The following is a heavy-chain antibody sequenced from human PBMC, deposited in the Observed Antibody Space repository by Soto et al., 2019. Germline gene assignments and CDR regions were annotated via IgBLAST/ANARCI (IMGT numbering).Heavy chain of an antibody. V-gene: IGHV1-8*01. CDR1: VYTFTEFD. CDR3: ARVVRFFGGHAGY. CDR2: MNTNTGNT. Sequence: QVLLVQSGADVKKPGASVKVSCKTSVYTFTEFDINWVRQAPGQGLEWLGWMNTNTGNTGYAQKFQGRVTMTRDTCISTAYMELRRLRSEDPAVYYCARVVRFFGGHAGYWGQGTLVTVSS. D-gene: IGHD3-3*01. J-gene: IGHJ4*02.